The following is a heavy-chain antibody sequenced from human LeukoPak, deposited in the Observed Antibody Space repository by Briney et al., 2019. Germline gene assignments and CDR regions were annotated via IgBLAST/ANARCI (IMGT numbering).Heavy chain of an antibody. Sequence: KASETLSLTCAVYGGSFSGYYWSWIRQPPGKGLEWIGEINHSGSTNYNPSLKSRVTISVDTSKNQFSLKLSSVTAADTAVYYCARGVRSDGSSWYTLDWFDPWGQGTLVTVSS. V-gene: IGHV4-34*01. J-gene: IGHJ5*02. D-gene: IGHD6-13*01. CDR2: INHSGST. CDR3: ARGVRSDGSSWYTLDWFDP. CDR1: GGSFSGYY.